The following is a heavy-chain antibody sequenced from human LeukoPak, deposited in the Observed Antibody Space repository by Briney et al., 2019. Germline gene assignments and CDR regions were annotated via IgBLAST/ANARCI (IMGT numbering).Heavy chain of an antibody. J-gene: IGHJ5*02. CDR3: ARLPPDGWFDP. CDR2: INHSGST. D-gene: IGHD1-14*01. CDR1: GGSFSGYY. V-gene: IGHV4-34*01. Sequence: SETLSLTCAVYGGSFSGYYWSWIRQPPGKGLEWIGEINHSGSTNYNPSLKSRVTISVDTSKNQFSLKLSSVTAADTAVYYCARLPPDGWFDPWGQGTLVTVSS.